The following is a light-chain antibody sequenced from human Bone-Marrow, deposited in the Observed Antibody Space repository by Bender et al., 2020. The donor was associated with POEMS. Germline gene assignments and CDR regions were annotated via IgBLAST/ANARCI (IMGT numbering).Light chain of an antibody. CDR1: NIGSKS. CDR3: QVWDSSTDHHV. CDR2: DDS. J-gene: IGLJ1*01. Sequence: SYELTQSPSVSVAPGQTATITCGGNNIGSKSVHWYQQKPGQAPVLVVYDDSDRPSGIPERFSGSNSGNTATLTISRVETGDEADYFCQVWDSSTDHHVFATGTKVTVL. V-gene: IGLV3-21*02.